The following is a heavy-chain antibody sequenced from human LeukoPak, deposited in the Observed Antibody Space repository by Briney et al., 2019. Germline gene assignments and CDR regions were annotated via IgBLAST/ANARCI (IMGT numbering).Heavy chain of an antibody. J-gene: IGHJ4*02. CDR3: TTDQVVTLYYFDY. CDR2: IYSGGST. CDR1: GFTVSSNY. D-gene: IGHD4-23*01. V-gene: IGHV3-66*01. Sequence: GGSLRLSCVASGFTVSSNYMSWVRQAPGKGLEWVSVIYSGGSTYYADSVKGRFTISRDNSKNTLYLQMNSLKTEDTAVYYCTTDQVVTLYYFDYWGQGTLVTVSS.